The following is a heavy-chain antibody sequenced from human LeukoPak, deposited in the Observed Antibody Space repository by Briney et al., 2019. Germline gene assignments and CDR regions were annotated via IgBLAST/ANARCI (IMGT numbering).Heavy chain of an antibody. CDR1: GFTFRSYN. Sequence: GGSLRLSCAASGFTFRSYNMNWVRQAPGKGLEWVSSISSSSTYTYYADSVKGRFTISRDNAKNSLYLQMNSLRAEDTAVYYCARAISMVRGVDYWGQGTLVSVSS. J-gene: IGHJ4*02. D-gene: IGHD3-10*01. CDR2: ISSSSTYT. V-gene: IGHV3-21*01. CDR3: ARAISMVRGVDY.